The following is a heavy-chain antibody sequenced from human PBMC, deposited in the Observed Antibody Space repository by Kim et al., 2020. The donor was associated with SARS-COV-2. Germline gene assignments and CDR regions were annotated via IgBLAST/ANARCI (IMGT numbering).Heavy chain of an antibody. CDR1: GGSISSSTYY. V-gene: IGHV4-39*07. CDR3: ARDLSPYDSSGYYYPLSY. Sequence: SETLSLTCTVSGGSISSSTYYWGWIRQPPGKGLEWIGSIYYSGSTYYNPSLKSRVTISLDTSKNQFSLKLSSVTAADTAVYYCARDLSPYDSSGYYYPLSYWGQGTLVTVSS. J-gene: IGHJ4*02. D-gene: IGHD3-22*01. CDR2: IYYSGST.